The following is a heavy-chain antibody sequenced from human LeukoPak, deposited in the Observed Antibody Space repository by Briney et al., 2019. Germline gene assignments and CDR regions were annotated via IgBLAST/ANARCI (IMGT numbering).Heavy chain of an antibody. V-gene: IGHV3-30*18. CDR3: AKEYSSGHFDY. D-gene: IGHD6-19*01. CDR2: ISYDGSNE. Sequence: TGGSLRLSCAASGFTFSSYDMHWVRQAPGRGLEWVAVISYDGSNEYCADSMKGRFTISRDNSKNTLYLQMNSLRAEDTAVYYCAKEYSSGHFDYWGQGTLVTVSS. J-gene: IGHJ4*02. CDR1: GFTFSSYD.